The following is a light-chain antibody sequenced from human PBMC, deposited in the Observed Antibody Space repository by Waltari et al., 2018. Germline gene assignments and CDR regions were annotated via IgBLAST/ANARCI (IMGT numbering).Light chain of an antibody. CDR3: QQYDRIPNT. J-gene: IGKJ2*01. V-gene: IGKV1-33*01. CDR1: EDIYRD. Sequence: DVQMTQSPSSLSASVGDSVTITCQASEDIYRDLNWFQQLQGQAPRLLIHTASKLETGVTSRVSGAGSGTEYSLTISSLQPEDVATYYCQQYDRIPNTFGQGTKVEIK. CDR2: TAS.